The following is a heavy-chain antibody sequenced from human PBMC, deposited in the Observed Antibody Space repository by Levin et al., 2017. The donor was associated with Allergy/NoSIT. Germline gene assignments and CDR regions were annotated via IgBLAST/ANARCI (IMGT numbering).Heavy chain of an antibody. V-gene: IGHV3-53*01. D-gene: IGHD3-9*01. CDR3: ATTVNRDWQSDY. Sequence: GESLKISCAASGFTVSSSYLSWVRQAPGKGLEWVSIIYSSGSTYYADSVKGRVTIPRDNSKNTLYLQMNSLRAGDAAVYYCATTVNRDWQSDYWGQGTLVTVSS. CDR1: GFTVSSSY. CDR2: IYSSGST. J-gene: IGHJ4*02.